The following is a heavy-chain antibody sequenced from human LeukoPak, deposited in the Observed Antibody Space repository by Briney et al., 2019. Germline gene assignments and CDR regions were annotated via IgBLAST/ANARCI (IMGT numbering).Heavy chain of an antibody. V-gene: IGHV4-30-4*01. Sequence: SETLSLTCTVSGASISSGDYYWIWIRQPPGKGLEWIGYIYYSGSTYYNPSLKSRVTLSVDTSKNRFSLKLSSVTAADTAVYYCARVYYYDSSALAFDIWGQGTMVTVSS. CDR2: IYYSGST. CDR3: ARVYYYDSSALAFDI. J-gene: IGHJ3*02. CDR1: GASISSGDYY. D-gene: IGHD3-22*01.